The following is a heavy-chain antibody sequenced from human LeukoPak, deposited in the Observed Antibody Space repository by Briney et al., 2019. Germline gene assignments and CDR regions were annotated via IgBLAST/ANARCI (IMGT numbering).Heavy chain of an antibody. CDR3: SSGDTSGCPEN. CDR1: GFTFSNYW. D-gene: IGHD2-15*01. CDR2: IKQDRSEK. V-gene: IGHV3-7*01. Sequence: PGGSLRLSCAASGFTFSNYWMSWVRQAPGKGLEWVANIKQDRSEKYYVDSVKGRFTISRDNAKNSLYLQMNSLRTEDTAVYYCSSGDTSGCPENWGQGTLVTVSS. J-gene: IGHJ4*02.